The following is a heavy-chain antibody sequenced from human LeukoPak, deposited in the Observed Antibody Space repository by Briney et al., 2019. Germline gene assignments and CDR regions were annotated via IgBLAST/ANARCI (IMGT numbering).Heavy chain of an antibody. CDR3: ARESQDYYGSGSSKPSDGMDV. Sequence: GESLKISCKGSGYRFTSHWISWVRQMPRKGLEWMGRIDPSDSYTNYSPSFQGHVSISADKSISTAYLQWSSLKASDTAMYYCARESQDYYGSGSSKPSDGMDVWGQGTTVTVSS. V-gene: IGHV5-10-1*01. J-gene: IGHJ6*02. CDR2: IDPSDSYT. D-gene: IGHD3-10*01. CDR1: GYRFTSHW.